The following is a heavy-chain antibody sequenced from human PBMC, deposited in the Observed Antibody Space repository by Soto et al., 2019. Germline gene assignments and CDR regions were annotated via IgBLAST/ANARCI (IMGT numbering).Heavy chain of an antibody. Sequence: QVQLVQSGAEVKKPGSSVKVSCKDSGGTFSTYSLFWVRQAPGQGLEWMGRIIPMLGTRNYAQRFQDRVTITADKTTASAHMELSSLRSEDTALYYCTVGSWSGEVFDIWGQGTMLTVSS. CDR3: TVGSWSGEVFDI. J-gene: IGHJ3*02. D-gene: IGHD2-21*01. V-gene: IGHV1-69*08. CDR1: GGTFSTYS. CDR2: IIPMLGTR.